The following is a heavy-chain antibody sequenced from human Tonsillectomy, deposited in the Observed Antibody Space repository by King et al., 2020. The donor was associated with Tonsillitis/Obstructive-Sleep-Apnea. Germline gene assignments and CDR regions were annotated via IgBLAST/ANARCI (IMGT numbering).Heavy chain of an antibody. D-gene: IGHD3-3*01. V-gene: IGHV3-15*01. CDR2: IKSKTDGGTT. CDR1: GFTFSNAW. CDR3: TTGVPTRNVLRFLGWLLMRGAFDI. Sequence: VQLVESGGGLVKPGGSLRLSCAASGFTFSNAWMSWVRQAPGKGLEWVGRIKSKTDGGTTDYAAPVKGRFTISTDDSKTTLYLKMNSLKTEDTAVYYCTTGVPTRNVLRFLGWLLMRGAFDIWGQGTMVTVSS. J-gene: IGHJ3*02.